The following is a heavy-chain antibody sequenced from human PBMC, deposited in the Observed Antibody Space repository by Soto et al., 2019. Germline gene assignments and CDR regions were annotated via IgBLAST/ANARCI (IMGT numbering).Heavy chain of an antibody. D-gene: IGHD4-4*01. V-gene: IGHV3-23*01. CDR2: LNVIGSAA. CDR3: VKDSTVNPNYQDLDY. J-gene: IGHJ4*02. Sequence: EVQLLESGGGLVQPGGSLRLSCAASGFTFSSYAMTWVRQAPGKGLEWVAALNVIGSAAYYADSVKGRFTISRDNSNNTLFLQMNSLRAEDTAIYYCVKDSTVNPNYQDLDYWGQGTLVTVSS. CDR1: GFTFSSYA.